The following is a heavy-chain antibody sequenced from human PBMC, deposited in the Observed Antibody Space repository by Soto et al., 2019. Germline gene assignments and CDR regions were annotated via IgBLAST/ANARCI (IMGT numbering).Heavy chain of an antibody. CDR3: ARDGPEYYDILTGLWDY. CDR1: GFTFSSYA. CDR2: ISYDGSNK. Sequence: PGGSLRLSCAASGFTFSSYAMHWVRQAPGKGLEWVAVISYDGSNKYYADSVKGRFTISRDNSKNTLYLQMNSLRAEDTAVYYCARDGPEYYDILTGLWDYWGQGTLVTVSS. V-gene: IGHV3-30-3*01. J-gene: IGHJ4*02. D-gene: IGHD3-9*01.